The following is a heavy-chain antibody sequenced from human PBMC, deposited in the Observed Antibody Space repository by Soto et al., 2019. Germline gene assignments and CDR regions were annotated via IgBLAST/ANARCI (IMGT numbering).Heavy chain of an antibody. Sequence: HPGGSLRLSCSASGFTFSSYAMHWVRQAPGKGLEYVSAISSNGGSTYYADSVKGRFTISRDNSKNTLYLQMSSLRAEDTAVYYCVKEWGQWQWLVLESDYWGQGTLVTAPQ. J-gene: IGHJ4*02. V-gene: IGHV3-64D*06. CDR2: ISSNGGST. CDR1: GFTFSSYA. D-gene: IGHD6-19*01. CDR3: VKEWGQWQWLVLESDY.